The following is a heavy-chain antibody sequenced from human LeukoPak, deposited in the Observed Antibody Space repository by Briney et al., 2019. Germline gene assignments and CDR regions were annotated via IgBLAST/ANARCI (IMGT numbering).Heavy chain of an antibody. CDR3: ASAIIDGNYGMDV. J-gene: IGHJ6*02. CDR2: IWYDGSNK. D-gene: IGHD3-3*01. V-gene: IGHV3-33*01. CDR1: GFTFSSYG. Sequence: GGSLRLSCAASGFTFSSYGMHSVRQAPGKGLEGVAVIWYDGSNKYYADSVKGRFTISRDNSKNSLYLQMNSLRAEDTAVYYCASAIIDGNYGMDVWGQGTTVTVSS.